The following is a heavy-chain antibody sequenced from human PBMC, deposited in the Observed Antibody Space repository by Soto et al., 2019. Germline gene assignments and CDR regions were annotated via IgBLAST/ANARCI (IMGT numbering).Heavy chain of an antibody. J-gene: IGHJ4*02. D-gene: IGHD1-1*01. CDR1: GFTVSNNY. CDR2: IYSGGAT. Sequence: EVQLVESGGGLVQPGGALRHSCAAAGFTVSNNYMRWVRQAPGKGLEWVSLIYSGGATYYADSVKGRFTISRDNSKNTLYLQMNSLSAEDTAVYYCARDGTYNWVGGQGILVTVSS. V-gene: IGHV3-66*01. CDR3: ARDGTYNWV.